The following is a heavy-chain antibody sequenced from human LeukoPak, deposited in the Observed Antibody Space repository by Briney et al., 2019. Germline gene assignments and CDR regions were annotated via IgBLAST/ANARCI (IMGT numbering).Heavy chain of an antibody. CDR3: ARDIEDGVRYRAARPGRAFDI. CDR2: INPNSGGT. CDR1: GYTFTGYY. J-gene: IGHJ3*02. D-gene: IGHD6-13*01. Sequence: ASVKVSCKASGYTFTGYYMHWVRQAPGQGLEWMGWINPNSGGTNYAQKFQGRVTMTRDTSISTAYMELSRLRSDDTAVYYCARDIEDGVRYRAARPGRAFDIWAKGQWSPSLQ. V-gene: IGHV1-2*02.